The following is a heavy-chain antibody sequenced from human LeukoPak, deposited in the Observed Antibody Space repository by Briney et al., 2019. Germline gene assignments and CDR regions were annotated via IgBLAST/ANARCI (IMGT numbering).Heavy chain of an antibody. V-gene: IGHV1-3*01. CDR3: AREGYSSGWYLDYYYYGMDV. CDR1: GYTFTSYA. J-gene: IGHJ6*02. Sequence: ASVKVSCKASGYTFTSYAMHWVRQAPGQRLEWMGWINAGNGNTKYSQKFQGRVTITRDTSASTAYMELSSLRSEDTAVYYCAREGYSSGWYLDYYYYGMDVWGQGTTVTVSS. D-gene: IGHD6-19*01. CDR2: INAGNGNT.